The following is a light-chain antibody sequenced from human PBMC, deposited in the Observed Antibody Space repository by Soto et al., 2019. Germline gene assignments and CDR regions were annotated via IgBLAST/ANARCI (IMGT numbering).Light chain of an antibody. V-gene: IGKV3-15*01. CDR1: QSVSSS. J-gene: IGKJ1*01. Sequence: EIVMTQSPATLSVSPGDRATLSCRASQSVSSSLAWFQQKPGQVPRLLIYGASTRATGVPARFSGSGSGTDFSLTISSLQSEDFAVYYCQQYDDWLWTFGQGTKVEIK. CDR2: GAS. CDR3: QQYDDWLWT.